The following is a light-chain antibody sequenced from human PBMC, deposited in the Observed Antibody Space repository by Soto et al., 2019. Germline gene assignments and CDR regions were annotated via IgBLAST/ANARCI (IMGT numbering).Light chain of an antibody. Sequence: EIVMTQSPATLAVSPGERATLSCRASQSVSSNLTWYQQKPGQAPRLLIYGASTRAAGIPDRFSGSGSGTEFTLTISSLEPEDFEVYYCQQYGKLPITFGQGTRLEI. V-gene: IGKV3D-15*02. CDR1: QSVSSN. CDR2: GAS. J-gene: IGKJ5*01. CDR3: QQYGKLPIT.